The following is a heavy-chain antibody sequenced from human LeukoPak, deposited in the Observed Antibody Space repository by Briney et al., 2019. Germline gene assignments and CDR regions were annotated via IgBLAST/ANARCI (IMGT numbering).Heavy chain of an antibody. CDR1: GDSISGSSYY. J-gene: IGHJ4*02. CDR3: ARHGPPMQRQFYDS. CDR2: VYYTGST. V-gene: IGHV4-39*01. D-gene: IGHD5-24*01. Sequence: SETLSLTCTVSGDSISGSSYYWAWIRQPPGKGLEWIGSVYYTGSTYYMSSLKSRVPISADTSKNLFSLKVNSMTAADTAVYYCARHGPPMQRQFYDSWGQGTLVTVSS.